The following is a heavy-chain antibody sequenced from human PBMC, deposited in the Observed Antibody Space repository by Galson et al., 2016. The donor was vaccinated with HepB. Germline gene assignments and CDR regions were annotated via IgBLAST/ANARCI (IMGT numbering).Heavy chain of an antibody. CDR2: IGTAGDT. CDR3: ARGKFDCSGGTCRYYGLDV. V-gene: IGHV3-13*01. Sequence: SLRLSCAASGLTFSKCDMHWVRQPTGKGLEWVSAIGTAGDTYYPGSVRGRFTISRDKAKNSSYLQMNSLTAGDTAVYYCARGKFDCSGGTCRYYGLDVWGKGTAVTVSS. J-gene: IGHJ6*04. D-gene: IGHD2-15*01. CDR1: GLTFSKCD.